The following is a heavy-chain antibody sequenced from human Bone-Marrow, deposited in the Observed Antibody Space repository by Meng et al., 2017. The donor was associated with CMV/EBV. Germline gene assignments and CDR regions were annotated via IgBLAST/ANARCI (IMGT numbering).Heavy chain of an antibody. CDR2: INPNSGGT. V-gene: IGHV1-2*02. CDR3: ASLGITIFGVVRFDP. J-gene: IGHJ5*02. CDR1: GYTFTGYY. Sequence: ASVQVSCKASGYTFTGYYMHGVRQAPGQGLEWMGWINPNSGGTNYAQKFQGRVTMTRDTSSSTAYMELSRLRSDDTAVYYCASLGITIFGVVRFDPWGQGTLVTVSS. D-gene: IGHD3-3*01.